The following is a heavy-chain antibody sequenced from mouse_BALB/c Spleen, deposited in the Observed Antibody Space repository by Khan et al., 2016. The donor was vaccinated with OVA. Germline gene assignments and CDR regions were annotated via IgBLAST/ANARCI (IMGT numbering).Heavy chain of an antibody. D-gene: IGHD2-10*01. V-gene: IGHV5-9*02. CDR2: ISSTGSYT. Sequence: EVELVESGGGLVKPGGSLKLSCEVSGFAFNSYDMSWVRQTPEKRLEWVATISSTGSYTYYPDSVKGRFTISSDTARKTLYLQMSSLRSEDTALYYCTRPSYYGNPWFTYWGQGTLVTVSA. CDR3: TRPSYYGNPWFTY. J-gene: IGHJ3*01. CDR1: GFAFNSYD.